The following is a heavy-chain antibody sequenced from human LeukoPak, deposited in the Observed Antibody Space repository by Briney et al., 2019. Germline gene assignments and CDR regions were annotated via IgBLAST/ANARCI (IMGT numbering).Heavy chain of an antibody. CDR2: ISGSAST. CDR3: AKAGVYGYNPEN. V-gene: IGHV3-23*01. D-gene: IGHD5-24*01. J-gene: IGHJ4*02. Sequence: PGGSLRLSCAASGFTFGIYAMSWVRQAPGKGLEWVSGISGSASTYYADSVKGRFTISRDNSKNTLYLQMNSLRSEDTAIYYCAKAGVYGYNPENWGQGTLVTVSS. CDR1: GFTFGIYA.